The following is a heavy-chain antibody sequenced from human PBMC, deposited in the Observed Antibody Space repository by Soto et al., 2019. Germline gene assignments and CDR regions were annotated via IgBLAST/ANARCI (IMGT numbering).Heavy chain of an antibody. CDR2: ISPSSSTI. Sequence: PGGSLILSCTASGFNFRSYSMNWVRQAPGKGLEWVSYISPSSSTIYYADSVKGRFTISRDNAKNSLYLQMNSLRDEDTAAYYYYYYGMDVWGQGTTVTVSS. CDR3: YYYGMDV. CDR1: GFNFRSYS. J-gene: IGHJ6*02. V-gene: IGHV3-48*02.